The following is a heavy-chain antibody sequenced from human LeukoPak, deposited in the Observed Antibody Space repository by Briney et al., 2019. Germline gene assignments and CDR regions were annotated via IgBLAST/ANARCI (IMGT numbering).Heavy chain of an antibody. CDR2: TYYRSKWYN. D-gene: IGHD1-26*01. CDR3: AKITVGARPRGNDAFNI. V-gene: IGHV6-1*01. CDR1: GDSVSSSSAP. Sequence: SQTLSLTCAISGDSVSSSSAPWSWIRQSPWRGLEWLGRTYYRSKWYNDYAVSVKSRITINPDTSKNQFSLQLNSVTPEDSAVYYCAKITVGARPRGNDAFNIWGQGTMVTVSS. J-gene: IGHJ3*02.